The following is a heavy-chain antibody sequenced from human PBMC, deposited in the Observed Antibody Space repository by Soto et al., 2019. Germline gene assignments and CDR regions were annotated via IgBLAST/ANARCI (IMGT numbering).Heavy chain of an antibody. D-gene: IGHD3-16*02. CDR1: GFTFYNYA. J-gene: IGHJ4*02. CDR2: ISGSGGTT. V-gene: IGHV3-23*01. CDR3: AKDLLMITFGGVIAHFDY. Sequence: PGGSLRLSCAASGFTFYNYAMNWVRQAPGKGLEWVSSISGSGGTTYYADSVKGRFTISRDNSQNTLYLQMHSLRAEDTAVYYCAKDLLMITFGGVIAHFDYWGQGALVTVSS.